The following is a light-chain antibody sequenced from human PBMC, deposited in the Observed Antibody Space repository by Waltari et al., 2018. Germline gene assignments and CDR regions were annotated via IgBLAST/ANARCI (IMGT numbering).Light chain of an antibody. V-gene: IGKV3-20*01. Sequence: EVVLTQSPGTISLSPGETVTLSCRARQSVVSDYLAWYQQKPGQAPRLLIYGASTRASGIPDRFSGSGFETHFTLTISSLEPEDFAVYYCQQFDGSLYTFGQGTRLEI. CDR3: QQFDGSLYT. J-gene: IGKJ2*01. CDR2: GAS. CDR1: QSVVSDY.